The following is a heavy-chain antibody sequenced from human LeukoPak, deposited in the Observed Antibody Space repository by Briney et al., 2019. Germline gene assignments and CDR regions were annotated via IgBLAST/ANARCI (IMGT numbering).Heavy chain of an antibody. CDR1: GGSISSGGYY. D-gene: IGHD2-15*01. CDR3: ARYCSGGSCYSVPYSRNWFDP. J-gene: IGHJ5*02. V-gene: IGHV4-31*03. CDR2: LYYSGST. Sequence: PSETLSLTCTVSGGSISSGGYYWSWIRQHPGKGLGWIGYLYYSGSTYYNPYLKSRVTISVDTSKHQFSLKLSSVTAADTAVYYCARYCSGGSCYSVPYSRNWFDPWGQGTLVTVSS.